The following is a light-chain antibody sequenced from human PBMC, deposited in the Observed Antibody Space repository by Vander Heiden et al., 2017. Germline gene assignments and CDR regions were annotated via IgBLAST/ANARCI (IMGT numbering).Light chain of an antibody. CDR3: QQDNSWHT. Sequence: EIVMTQYPATLSVSPGERATLSCRASQSVSSILHWYQHKPCQAPRLLIYGASTRATGSPDRFSGSGCGKEFTLTISRLQSEDFAFYYWQQDNSWHTFGPGTKVDIK. V-gene: IGKV3-15*01. J-gene: IGKJ3*01. CDR2: GAS. CDR1: QSVSSI.